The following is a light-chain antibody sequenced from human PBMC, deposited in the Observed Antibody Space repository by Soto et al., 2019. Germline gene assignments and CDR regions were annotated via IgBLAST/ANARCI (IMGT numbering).Light chain of an antibody. CDR1: SSDVGSYKY. Sequence: QSALTQPRSVSGSPGQSVTISCTGTSSDVGSYKYVSWYQHHPGKAPKLMIYEVSNRPSGVSNRFSGSKSGNTASLTISGLQAEDEADYYCSSYTSSSTPYVFGTGTKLTVL. J-gene: IGLJ1*01. V-gene: IGLV2-14*01. CDR3: SSYTSSSTPYV. CDR2: EVS.